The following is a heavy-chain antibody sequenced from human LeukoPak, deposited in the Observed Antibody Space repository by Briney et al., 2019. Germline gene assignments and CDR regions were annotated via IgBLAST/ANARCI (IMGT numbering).Heavy chain of an antibody. CDR1: GYSFTSYW. D-gene: IGHD3-22*01. J-gene: IGHJ5*02. CDR2: IYPGDSDT. CDR3: ARYPYYYDRSGYYYDH. V-gene: IGHV5-51*01. Sequence: GESLKISCKGSGYSFTSYWIPWVRQMPGKGLEWMRIIYPGDSDTRYSPSFQGQVTMPADKSISTAYLQWSSLDAADTAMYYGARYPYYYDRSGYYYDHWGQGTLVTVSS.